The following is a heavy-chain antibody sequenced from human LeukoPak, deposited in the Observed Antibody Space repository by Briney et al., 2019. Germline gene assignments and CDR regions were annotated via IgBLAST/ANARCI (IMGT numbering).Heavy chain of an antibody. V-gene: IGHV4-39*07. CDR3: ARGTPPSTYCGGDCYSRWFDP. J-gene: IGHJ5*02. CDR2: INHSGST. D-gene: IGHD2-21*02. Sequence: SETLSLTCSVSGGSISSGSYYWSWIRQPPGKGLEWIGEINHSGSTNYNPSLKSRVTISVDTSKNQFSLKLSSVTAADTAVYYCARGTPPSTYCGGDCYSRWFDPWGQGTLVTVSS. CDR1: GGSISSGSYY.